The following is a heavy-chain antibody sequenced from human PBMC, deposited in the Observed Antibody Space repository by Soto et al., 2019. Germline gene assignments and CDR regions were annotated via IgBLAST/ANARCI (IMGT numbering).Heavy chain of an antibody. CDR3: ARNMDYYYGPGSGNGHGF. D-gene: IGHD3-10*01. CDR2: INPKSGDT. Sequence: QVQLVQSGAEVKEPGDSVRVSCEASGYTFTSYYIHWVRQAPGQGLEWMGWINPKSGDTTYAQDFQDRVSMTRDMSISTVYMELSRLTSDDTAKYYCARNMDYYYGPGSGNGHGFWGQGTTVTVFS. J-gene: IGHJ6*02. V-gene: IGHV1-2*02. CDR1: GYTFTSYY.